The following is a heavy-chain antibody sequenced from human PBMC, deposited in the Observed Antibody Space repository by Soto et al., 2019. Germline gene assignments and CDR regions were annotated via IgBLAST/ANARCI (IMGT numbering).Heavy chain of an antibody. J-gene: IGHJ6*02. Sequence: QITLEESGPPLVKPTQTLTLTCTFSGFSLSTSGVGVGWIRQPPGKALEWLALIYWDDDKRYSPSLKSRLTITNDISKNQVVLRMTNMDPVDTATYYCTHRDSKAMIYGVDVWGQGITVTVSS. D-gene: IGHD3-16*01. CDR1: GFSLSTSGVG. CDR3: THRDSKAMIYGVDV. CDR2: IYWDDDK. V-gene: IGHV2-5*02.